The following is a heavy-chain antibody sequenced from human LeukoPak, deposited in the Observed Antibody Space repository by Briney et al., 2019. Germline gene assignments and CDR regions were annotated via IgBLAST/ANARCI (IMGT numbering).Heavy chain of an antibody. V-gene: IGHV4-34*01. CDR2: INHSGST. CDR3: AREAGCGGDCNRPAQGYYFNY. J-gene: IGHJ4*02. Sequence: SETLSLTCAVYGGSFSGYYWSWIRQPPGKGLEWIGEINHSGSTNYNPSLKSRVTISVDTSKNQFSLKLSSVTAADTAVYYCAREAGCGGDCNRPAQGYYFNYGAREPWSPSPQ. CDR1: GGSFSGYY. D-gene: IGHD2-21*02.